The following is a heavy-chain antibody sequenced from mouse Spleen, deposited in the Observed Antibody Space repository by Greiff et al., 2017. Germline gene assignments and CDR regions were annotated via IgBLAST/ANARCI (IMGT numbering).Heavy chain of an antibody. Sequence: EVMLVESGEGLVKPGGSLKLSCAASGFTFSSYAMSWVRQTPEKRLEWVAYISSGGDYIYYADTVKGRFTISRDNARNTLYLQMSSLKSEDTAMYYCTRDYDYDDWYFDVWGTGTTVTVSS. J-gene: IGHJ1*03. D-gene: IGHD2-4*01. V-gene: IGHV5-9-1*02. CDR3: TRDYDYDDWYFDV. CDR1: GFTFSSYA. CDR2: ISSGGDYI.